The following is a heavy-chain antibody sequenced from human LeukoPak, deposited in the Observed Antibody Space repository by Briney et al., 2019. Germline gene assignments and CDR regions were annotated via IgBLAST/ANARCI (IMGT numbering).Heavy chain of an antibody. CDR1: GGSISSSSYY. J-gene: IGHJ4*02. D-gene: IGHD3-22*01. CDR3: AGLTYYYDSSGYAGDY. CDR2: IYYSGST. V-gene: IGHV4-39*01. Sequence: PSETLSLTCTVSGGSISSSSYYWGWIRQPPGKGLEWIGSIYYSGSTYYNPSLKSRVTISVDTSKNQFSLKLSSVTAADTAVYYCAGLTYYYDSSGYAGDYWGQGTLVTVSS.